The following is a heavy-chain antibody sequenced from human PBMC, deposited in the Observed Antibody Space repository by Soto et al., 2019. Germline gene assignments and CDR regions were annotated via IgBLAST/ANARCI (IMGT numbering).Heavy chain of an antibody. V-gene: IGHV4-59*01. Sequence: PSETLSLTCTVSGGSISSYYWSWIRQPPGKGLELIGYIYYSGSTNYNPSLKSRVTISVDTSKNQFSLKLSSVTAADTAVYYCARVTAYSSSWSARYYYYGMDVWGQGTTVTVSS. CDR2: IYYSGST. J-gene: IGHJ6*02. D-gene: IGHD6-13*01. CDR3: ARVTAYSSSWSARYYYYGMDV. CDR1: GGSISSYY.